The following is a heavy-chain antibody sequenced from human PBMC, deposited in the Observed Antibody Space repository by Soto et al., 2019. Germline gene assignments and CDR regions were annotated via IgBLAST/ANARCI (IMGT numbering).Heavy chain of an antibody. V-gene: IGHV4-59*08. CDR1: GGSISSYY. J-gene: IGHJ4*02. D-gene: IGHD4-17*01. CDR3: ARRYGDCFDY. CDR2: IYYSGST. Sequence: QVQLQESGPGLVKPSETLSLTCTVSGGSISSYYWRWIRQPPGKGLEWIGYIYYSGSTNYNPSLKSRVTISVDTSKNQFSLNLSSVTAADTAVYYSARRYGDCFDYWGQGTLVTVSS.